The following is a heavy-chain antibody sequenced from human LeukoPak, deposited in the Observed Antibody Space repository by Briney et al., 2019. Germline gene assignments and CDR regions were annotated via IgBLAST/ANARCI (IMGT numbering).Heavy chain of an antibody. CDR2: VYYNGST. CDR1: GGSISSSSYY. V-gene: IGHV4-39*01. D-gene: IGHD3-9*01. J-gene: IGHJ4*02. CDR3: ARGPPYYDVLTGHYRDY. Sequence: SETLSLTCTVSGGSISSSSYYWGWIRQPPGKGLEWIGSVYYNGSTHYNPSLKSRITISVDMSKNQVSLKLSAVTAADTAMYYCARGPPYYDVLTGHYRDYWGQGTLVTVSS.